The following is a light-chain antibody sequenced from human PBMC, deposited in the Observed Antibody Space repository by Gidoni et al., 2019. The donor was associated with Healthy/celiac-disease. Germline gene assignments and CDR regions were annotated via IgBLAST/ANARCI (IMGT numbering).Light chain of an antibody. CDR2: GNS. CDR3: QSYDSSLSGWV. J-gene: IGLJ3*02. CDR1: SSNIWAGYD. V-gene: IGLV1-40*01. Sequence: QSVLTQPPSVSGTPRQTVTISCTGSSSNIWAGYDVHWYQQLPGTSPKLLIYGNSNRPSGVPELFSGSKSGTSASLAITGLQAEDEADYYCQSYDSSLSGWVFGGGTKLTVL.